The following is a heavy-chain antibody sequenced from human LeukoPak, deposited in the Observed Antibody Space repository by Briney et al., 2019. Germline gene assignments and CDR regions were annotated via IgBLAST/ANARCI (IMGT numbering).Heavy chain of an antibody. V-gene: IGHV1-2*02. CDR3: ARDAQFSGSYIIGPWFDP. CDR1: GYTFTGYY. J-gene: IGHJ5*02. CDR2: INPNSGGT. D-gene: IGHD1-26*01. Sequence: GASVKVSCKASGYTFTGYYMHWVRQAPGQGLEWMGWINPNSGGTNYAQKFQGRVTMTRDTSISTAYMELSRLRSEDTAVYYCARDAQFSGSYIIGPWFDPWGQGTLVTVSS.